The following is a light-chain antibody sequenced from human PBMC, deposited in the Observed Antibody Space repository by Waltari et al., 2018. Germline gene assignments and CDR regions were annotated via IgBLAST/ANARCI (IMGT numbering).Light chain of an antibody. CDR1: NSNVRVNP. J-gene: IGLJ2*01. CDR2: SND. V-gene: IGLV1-44*01. CDR3: AAWDDSLNAVV. Sequence: QSVLTQPPSASGTPGQRVTISCSGSNSNVRVNPVIWYQQLSGAAPEVGICSNDRRPSGVPDRVSGSKSGTSASLAISGLQSEDEAHYYCAAWDDSLNAVVFGGGTKVTVL.